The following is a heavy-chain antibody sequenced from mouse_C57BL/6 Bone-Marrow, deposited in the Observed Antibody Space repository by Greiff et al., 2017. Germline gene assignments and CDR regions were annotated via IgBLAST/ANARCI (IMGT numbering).Heavy chain of an antibody. CDR2: ISGGGGNT. Sequence: EVHLVESGAGLVKPGGSLKLSCAASGFTFSSYTMSWVRQTPEKRLEWVATISGGGGNTYYPDSVKGRFTISRDNAKSTLYLQMSSLRSEYTSLYYCACGWFAYWGQGTLVTVSA. CDR3: ACGWFAY. J-gene: IGHJ3*01. V-gene: IGHV5-9*01. CDR1: GFTFSSYT.